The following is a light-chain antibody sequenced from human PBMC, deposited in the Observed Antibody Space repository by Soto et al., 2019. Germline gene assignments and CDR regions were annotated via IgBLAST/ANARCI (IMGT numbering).Light chain of an antibody. CDR3: QQYSSSPSGT. CDR1: QSVSRH. J-gene: IGKJ1*01. V-gene: IGKV3-20*01. Sequence: EIVLTQSPATLSLSPGERATLSCRASQSVSRHLAWYQQKPGQAPRLLIYGASNRATGIPDRFSGSGSGTDFTLTISRLEPEDFAVYYCQQYSSSPSGTFGQGTKVDIK. CDR2: GAS.